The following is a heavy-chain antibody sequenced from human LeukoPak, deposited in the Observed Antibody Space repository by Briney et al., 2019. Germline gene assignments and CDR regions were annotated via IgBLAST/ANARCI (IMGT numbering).Heavy chain of an antibody. CDR1: GASISSYY. CDR3: ARGHDSSGYYYFDY. D-gene: IGHD3-22*01. J-gene: IGHJ4*02. Sequence: SETLSLTCTVSGASISSYYWSWIRQPPGKGLEWIGEINHSGSTNYNPSLKSRVTISVDTSKNQFSLKLSSVTAADTAVYYCARGHDSSGYYYFDYWGQGTLVTVSS. V-gene: IGHV4-34*01. CDR2: INHSGST.